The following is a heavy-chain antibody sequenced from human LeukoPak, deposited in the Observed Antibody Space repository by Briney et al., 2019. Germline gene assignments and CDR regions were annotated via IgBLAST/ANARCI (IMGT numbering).Heavy chain of an antibody. V-gene: IGHV3-33*01. CDR2: IWYDGSNQ. Sequence: GRSLRLSCAASGFTFSSHGMHWVRQAPGKGLEWVAVIWYDGSNQYCADSVKGRFTISRDNSKNTLYLQMNSLRAEDTAVYYCARGATRIAGKSDYWGQGTLVTVSS. J-gene: IGHJ4*02. CDR1: GFTFSSHG. D-gene: IGHD5-24*01. CDR3: ARGATRIAGKSDY.